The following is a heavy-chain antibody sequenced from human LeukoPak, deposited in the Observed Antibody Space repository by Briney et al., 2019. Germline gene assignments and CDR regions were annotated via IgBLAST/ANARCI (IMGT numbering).Heavy chain of an antibody. J-gene: IGHJ3*02. CDR2: INHSGST. Sequence: SETLSLTCAVYGGSFSGYHWSWIRQPPGKGLEWIGEINHSGSTNYNPSLKSRVTISVDTSKKQFSLKLSSVTAADTAVYYCARHDRITIFGVVTPAAFDIWGQGTMVTVSS. V-gene: IGHV4-34*01. CDR1: GGSFSGYH. CDR3: ARHDRITIFGVVTPAAFDI. D-gene: IGHD3-3*01.